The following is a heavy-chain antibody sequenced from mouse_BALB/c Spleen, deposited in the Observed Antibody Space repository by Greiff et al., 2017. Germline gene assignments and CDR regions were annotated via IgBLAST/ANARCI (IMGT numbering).Heavy chain of an antibody. Sequence: EVQLVESGPSLVKPSQTLSLTCSVTGDSITSGYWNWIRKFPGNKLEYMGYISYSGSTYYNPSLKSRISITRDTSKNQYYLQLNSVTTEDTATYYCARVSSHYYGSSYGAMDYWGQGTSVTVSS. J-gene: IGHJ4*01. CDR1: GDSITSGY. CDR2: ISYSGST. CDR3: ARVSSHYYGSSYGAMDY. V-gene: IGHV3-8*02. D-gene: IGHD1-1*01.